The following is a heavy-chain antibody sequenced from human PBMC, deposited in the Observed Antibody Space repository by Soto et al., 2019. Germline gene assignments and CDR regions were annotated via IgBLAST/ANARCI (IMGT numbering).Heavy chain of an antibody. CDR3: ARDPTTYYGDYVS. Sequence: GGSLRLSCAASGFTFSSYGMHWVRQAPGKGLEWVAVIWYDGSNKYYADSVKGRFTISRDNSKNTLYLQMNSLRAEDTAVYYCARDPTTYYGDYVSWGQGTLVTVSS. CDR1: GFTFSSYG. CDR2: IWYDGSNK. J-gene: IGHJ5*02. V-gene: IGHV3-33*01. D-gene: IGHD4-17*01.